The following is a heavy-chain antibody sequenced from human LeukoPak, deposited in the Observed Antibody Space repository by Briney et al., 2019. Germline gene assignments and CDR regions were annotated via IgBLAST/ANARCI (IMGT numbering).Heavy chain of an antibody. Sequence: GGSLRLSCAASGFTFSDYYMTWIRQAPGKGLEWVSYISSSASTIDYADSVKGRFTISRDNAKNSLYLQMNSLRAEDTAVYYCARDPEDIVVVVAIYGMDVWGQGTTVTVSS. CDR2: ISSSASTI. V-gene: IGHV3-11*04. D-gene: IGHD2-15*01. CDR3: ARDPEDIVVVVAIYGMDV. J-gene: IGHJ6*02. CDR1: GFTFSDYY.